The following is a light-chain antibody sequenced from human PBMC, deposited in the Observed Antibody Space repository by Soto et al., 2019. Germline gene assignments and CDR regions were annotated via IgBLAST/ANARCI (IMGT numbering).Light chain of an antibody. V-gene: IGLV2-14*01. CDR2: EVS. CDR3: SAYTRSLTLFV. CDR1: SSDVGTYNY. Sequence: QSALTQPASVSGSPGQSITISCTGTSSDVGTYNYVSWYQQHSGKAPKLMIYEVSNRPSGVSNRFSGSKSGNTASLTISGLQAEDEAVYYCSAYTRSLTLFVFGSGTKLTVL. J-gene: IGLJ1*01.